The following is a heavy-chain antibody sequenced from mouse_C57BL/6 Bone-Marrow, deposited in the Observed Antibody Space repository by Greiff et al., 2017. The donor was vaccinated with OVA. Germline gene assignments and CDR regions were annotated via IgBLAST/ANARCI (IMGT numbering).Heavy chain of an antibody. V-gene: IGHV5-12*01. CDR3: ARRSYYYGMGFAY. J-gene: IGHJ3*01. D-gene: IGHD1-1*01. CDR2: ISNGGGST. Sequence: EVKLQESGGGLVQPGGSLKLSCAASGFTFSDYYMYWVRQTPEKRLEWVAYISNGGGSTYYPDTVKGRFTISRDNAKNTLYLQMSRLKSEDTAMYYCARRSYYYGMGFAYWGQGTLVTVSA. CDR1: GFTFSDYY.